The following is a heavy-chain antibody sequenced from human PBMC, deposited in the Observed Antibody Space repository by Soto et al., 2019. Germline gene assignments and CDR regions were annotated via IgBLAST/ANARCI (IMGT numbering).Heavy chain of an antibody. Sequence: QVQLQESGPRLVKPSQTLSLTCSVSGVSISSGGYFWAWIRQAPGKGLEWIGYILHSGSPYNNPSLEXGXTXSXYTSKNQFSLGLRSVTAADTAVYFCARAPEEAENGNPYYCDYWGQGTLVTVSP. J-gene: IGHJ4*02. CDR2: ILHSGSP. V-gene: IGHV4-30-4*01. CDR3: ARAPEEAENGNPYYCDY. D-gene: IGHD1-1*01. CDR1: GVSISSGGYF.